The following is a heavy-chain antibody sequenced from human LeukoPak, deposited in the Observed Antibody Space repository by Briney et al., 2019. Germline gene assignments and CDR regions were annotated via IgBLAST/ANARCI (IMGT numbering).Heavy chain of an antibody. V-gene: IGHV4-59*01. J-gene: IGHJ6*02. CDR1: GGSISSYY. CDR2: IYYSGST. D-gene: IGHD6-6*01. Sequence: SETLSLTCTVSGGSISSYYWSWIRQPPGKGLEWIGYIYYSGSTNCNPSLKSRVTISVDTSKNQFSLKLSSVTAADTAVYYCARDLVPHGMDVWGQGTTVTVSS. CDR3: ARDLVPHGMDV.